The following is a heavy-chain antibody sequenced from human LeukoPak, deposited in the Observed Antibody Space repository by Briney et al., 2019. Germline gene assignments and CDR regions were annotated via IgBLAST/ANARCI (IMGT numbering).Heavy chain of an antibody. CDR1: GFFFSSHG. Sequence: GGSLRLSCATSGFFFSSHGLHWVRQAPGQGLEWLAVISFDGKNKFYADSVKGRFTISRDNPRNTLYLQMNSLRAEDTAVYYCAKDREGFLEWLFPNAFDIWGQGTMVTVSS. D-gene: IGHD3-3*01. CDR3: AKDREGFLEWLFPNAFDI. J-gene: IGHJ3*02. CDR2: ISFDGKNK. V-gene: IGHV3-30*04.